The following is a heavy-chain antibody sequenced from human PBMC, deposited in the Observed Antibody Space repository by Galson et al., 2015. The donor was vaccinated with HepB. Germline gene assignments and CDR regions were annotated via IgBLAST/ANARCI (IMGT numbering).Heavy chain of an antibody. CDR3: AREWNDYGGPPSY. V-gene: IGHV3-33*01. J-gene: IGHJ4*02. CDR2: ISYDGNKK. Sequence: SLRLSCAASGFTFDAYGIHWVRQAPGKGLEWVAAISYDGNKKYYSDSAKARFTISRDNSKNTVYLQMNGMIVEETAVYFCAREWNDYGGPPSYWGRGSLVTVSS. D-gene: IGHD4-23*01. CDR1: GFTFDAYG.